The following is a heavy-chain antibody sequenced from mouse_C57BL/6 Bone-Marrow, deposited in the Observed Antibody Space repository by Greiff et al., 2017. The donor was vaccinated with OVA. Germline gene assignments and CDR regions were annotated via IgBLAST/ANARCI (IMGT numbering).Heavy chain of an antibody. D-gene: IGHD2-2*01. CDR3: AREGYDDWYFDV. Sequence: EVQLQESGPGLVKPSQSLSLTCSVTGYSITSGYYWNWIRQFPGNKLEWMGYISYDGSNNYNPSLKNRISITRDTSKNQFFLKLNSVTTEDTATYYCAREGYDDWYFDVWGTGTTLTVSS. CDR2: ISYDGSN. V-gene: IGHV3-6*01. J-gene: IGHJ1*03. CDR1: GYSITSGYY.